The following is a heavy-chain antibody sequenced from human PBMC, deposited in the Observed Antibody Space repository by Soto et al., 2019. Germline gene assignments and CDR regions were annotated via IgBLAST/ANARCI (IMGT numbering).Heavy chain of an antibody. V-gene: IGHV3-66*02. CDR2: IYSGGST. J-gene: IGHJ4*02. Sequence: PGGSLRLSCAASGFTVSSNYMSWVRQAPGKGLEWVSVIYSGGSTYYADSVKGRFTISRDNSKNTLYLQMNSLRAEDTAVYYCAKPVLRFLEWSYFDYWGQGTLVTVSS. CDR1: GFTVSSNY. CDR3: AKPVLRFLEWSYFDY. D-gene: IGHD3-3*01.